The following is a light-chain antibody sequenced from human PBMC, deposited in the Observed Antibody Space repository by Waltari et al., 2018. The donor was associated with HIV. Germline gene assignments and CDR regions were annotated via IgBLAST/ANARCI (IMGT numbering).Light chain of an antibody. Sequence: IRITQSPSPFSASIGNRIRVTCRASQGVSTYLAWYQQKPGKAPTLLINGASTLQSGVPSRFSASGSGTDFTLTISCLQSEDVATYYCQQYYSYPHTFGPGTTVDI. CDR2: GAS. J-gene: IGKJ3*01. CDR3: QQYYSYPHT. CDR1: QGVSTY. V-gene: IGKV1-8*01.